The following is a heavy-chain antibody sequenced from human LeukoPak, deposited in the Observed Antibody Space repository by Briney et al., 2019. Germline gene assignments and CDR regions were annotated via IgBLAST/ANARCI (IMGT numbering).Heavy chain of an antibody. CDR1: GYSFTSYW. Sequence: GESLKISCKGSGYSFTSYWIGWVRQMPGKGLEWMGIIYPGDSDTKYSPSFQGQVTISADKSINTAYLQWSSLKASDTAIYYCVRQSGGTVITIIDYWGQGTLVTVPS. V-gene: IGHV5-51*01. CDR3: VRQSGGTVITIIDY. J-gene: IGHJ4*02. CDR2: IYPGDSDT. D-gene: IGHD2-15*01.